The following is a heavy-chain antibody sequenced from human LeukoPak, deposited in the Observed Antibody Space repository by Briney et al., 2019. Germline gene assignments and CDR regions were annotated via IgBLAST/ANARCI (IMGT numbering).Heavy chain of an antibody. CDR2: INGDGSST. CDR1: GFTFGSYW. CDR3: ARAKAVAGSAGDDWFDP. J-gene: IGHJ5*02. Sequence: GGSLRLSCAASGFTFGSYWMHWVRQAPGKGLVWVSRINGDGSSTSYADSVKGRFTISRDNAKNTLYLQMNSLRAEDTAVYFCARAKAVAGSAGDDWFDPWGQGALVTVSS. V-gene: IGHV3-74*01. D-gene: IGHD6-19*01.